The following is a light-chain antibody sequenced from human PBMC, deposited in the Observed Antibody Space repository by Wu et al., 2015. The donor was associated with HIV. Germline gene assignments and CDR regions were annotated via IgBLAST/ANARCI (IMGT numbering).Light chain of an antibody. CDR2: DAS. J-gene: IGKJ5*01. V-gene: IGKV3-11*01. CDR3: QQRSKWPLT. CDR1: QSVGKS. Sequence: EVVLTQSPATLSLSPGERATLSCRASQSVGKSLGWYQQSPGQAPRLLIYDASNRATGIPARFSGSGSETDFTLTISSLEPEDFVVYYCQQRSKWPLTFGQGTRLEIK.